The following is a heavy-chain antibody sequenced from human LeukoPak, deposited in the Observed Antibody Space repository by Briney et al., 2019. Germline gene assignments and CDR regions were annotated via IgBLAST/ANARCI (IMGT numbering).Heavy chain of an antibody. CDR3: ARHEKLGQFDY. CDR2: VYYSGST. J-gene: IGHJ4*02. Sequence: SETLSLTCTVSSGSIGSYYWSWIRQPPGKGLEWIGYVYYSGSTNYNPSLKSRVTISVDTSKNQFSLKLSSVTAADTAVYYCARHEKLGQFDYWGQGTLVTVSS. V-gene: IGHV4-59*08. CDR1: SGSIGSYY. D-gene: IGHD3-10*01.